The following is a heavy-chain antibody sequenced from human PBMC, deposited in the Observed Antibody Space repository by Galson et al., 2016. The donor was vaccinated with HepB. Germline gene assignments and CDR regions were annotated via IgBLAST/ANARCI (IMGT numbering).Heavy chain of an antibody. D-gene: IGHD2-15*01. Sequence: LRLSCAASGFPFNTYALTWVRQAPGKGLEWVSGVSGHAGSTYYADSVKGRFAISRDNFKNTLYLQMNSLRADDTAVYYCAKANIIMVTLGVFLDTWGQGTLVTVSS. CDR2: VSGHAGST. CDR3: AKANIIMVTLGVFLDT. V-gene: IGHV3-23*01. CDR1: GFPFNTYA. J-gene: IGHJ1*01.